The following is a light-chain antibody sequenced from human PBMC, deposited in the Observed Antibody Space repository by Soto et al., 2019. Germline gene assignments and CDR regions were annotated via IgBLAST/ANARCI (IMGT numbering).Light chain of an antibody. Sequence: DIQMTQSPSSLSASVGDRVTITCRASQTISTYLNWYQQNPGKAPKRLIYAASTLQSGVPSRFSGSGSGTDFPLTISSLQPEDFATYYCQQSHGIPYTFGQGTKLEI. CDR2: AAS. V-gene: IGKV1-39*01. CDR3: QQSHGIPYT. J-gene: IGKJ2*01. CDR1: QTISTY.